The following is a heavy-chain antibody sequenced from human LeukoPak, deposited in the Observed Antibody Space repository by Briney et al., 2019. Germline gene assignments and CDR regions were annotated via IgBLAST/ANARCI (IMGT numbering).Heavy chain of an antibody. Sequence: GSLRLSCVASGFTFSSYEMNWVRQPPGKGLEWIGEIYHSGSTNYNPSLKSRVTISVDKSKNQFSLKLSSVTAADTAVYYCARHPRSNYYYMDVWGKGTTVTVSS. CDR2: IYHSGST. CDR3: ARHPRSNYYYMDV. J-gene: IGHJ6*03. CDR1: GFTFSSYEM. V-gene: IGHV4-4*02.